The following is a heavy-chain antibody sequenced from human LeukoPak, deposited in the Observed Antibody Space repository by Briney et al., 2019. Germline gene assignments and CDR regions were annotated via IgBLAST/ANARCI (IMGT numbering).Heavy chain of an antibody. CDR2: IYTSGST. CDR1: GGSISSGSYY. J-gene: IGHJ3*02. V-gene: IGHV4-61*02. Sequence: PSQTLSLTCTVSGGSISSGSYYWSWIRQPAGKGLEWIVRIYTSGSTNYNPSLKSRVTISVDTSKNQFSLKLSSVTAADTAVYYCARVGVRFAYGGNALPSGAFDIWGQGTMVTVSS. D-gene: IGHD4-23*01. CDR3: ARVGVRFAYGGNALPSGAFDI.